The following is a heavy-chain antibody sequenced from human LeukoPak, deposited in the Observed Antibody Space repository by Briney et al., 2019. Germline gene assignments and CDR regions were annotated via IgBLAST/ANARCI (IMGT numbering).Heavy chain of an antibody. CDR3: AAGAGYSSQFGFDP. J-gene: IGHJ5*02. Sequence: GASVKVSCKASGFTFTSSAMQWVRQARGQRLEWIGWIVVGSGNTNYAQKFQERVTITRDMSTSTAYMELSSLRSEDTAVYYCAAGAGYSSQFGFDPWGQGTLVTVSS. CDR1: GFTFTSSA. D-gene: IGHD6-13*01. V-gene: IGHV1-58*02. CDR2: IVVGSGNT.